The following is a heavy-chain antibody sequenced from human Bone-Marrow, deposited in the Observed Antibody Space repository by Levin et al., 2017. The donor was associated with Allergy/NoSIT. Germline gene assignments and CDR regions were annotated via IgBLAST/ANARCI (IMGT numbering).Heavy chain of an antibody. D-gene: IGHD2-2*01. CDR1: GFSLTTSGMA. V-gene: IGHV2-5*01. J-gene: IGHJ3*02. CDR3: AHQDIVVAMDTFHI. Sequence: SGPTLVKPPQTLTLTCTFSGFSLTTSGMAVGWIRQPPGKALEWLALIYWNDDKRYSPSLKSRLTITKDTSKNQVVLTMTNMDPVDTATYYCAHQDIVVAMDTFHIWGQGTMVTVSS. CDR2: IYWNDDK.